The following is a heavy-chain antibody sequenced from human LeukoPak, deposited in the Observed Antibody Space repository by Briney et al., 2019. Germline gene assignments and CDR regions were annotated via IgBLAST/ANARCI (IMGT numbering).Heavy chain of an antibody. Sequence: ASVKVSCKASGYTFTGYYMHWVRQAPGQGLEWMGWINPNSGGTNYAQKFQGRVTMTRDTSTSTAYVELSRLRSDDTAVYYCARGGRDGYTYDRALDYWGQGTLVTVSS. CDR1: GYTFTGYY. D-gene: IGHD5-24*01. V-gene: IGHV1-2*02. J-gene: IGHJ4*02. CDR3: ARGGRDGYTYDRALDY. CDR2: INPNSGGT.